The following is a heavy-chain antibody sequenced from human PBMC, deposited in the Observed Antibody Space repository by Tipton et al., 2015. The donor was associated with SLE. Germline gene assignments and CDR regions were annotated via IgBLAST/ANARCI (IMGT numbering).Heavy chain of an antibody. V-gene: IGHV3-7*01. CDR3: ARPRITILGVTD. J-gene: IGHJ4*02. D-gene: IGHD3-3*01. Sequence: SLRLSCAASGFTFSSSGMHWVRQAPGKGLEWVANIKQDGSEKYYVDSVKGRFTISRDDAKNSLYLQMNSLRAEDPAVYDCARPRITILGVTDWGQGTLVTVSS. CDR1: GFTFSSSG. CDR2: IKQDGSEK.